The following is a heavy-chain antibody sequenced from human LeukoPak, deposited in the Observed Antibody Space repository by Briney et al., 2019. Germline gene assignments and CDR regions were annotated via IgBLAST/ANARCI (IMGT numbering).Heavy chain of an antibody. V-gene: IGHV4-59*08. J-gene: IGHJ6*01. D-gene: IGHD1/OR15-1a*01. CDR3: GRLGQQRAKVNYSSMDV. Sequence: PSETLSLTCAVYGDSISSKYWGWNRQPQGKGLEWIGYIYYRGSTNNNSSQNSRVTMSVDMSKNQFSLKLSSQTAADTAVYYCGRLGQQRAKVNYSSMDVWGQGTTVTVYS. CDR1: GDSISSKY. CDR2: IYYRGST.